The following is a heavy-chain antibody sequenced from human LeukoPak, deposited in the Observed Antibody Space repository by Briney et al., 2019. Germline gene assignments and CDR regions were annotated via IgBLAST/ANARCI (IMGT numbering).Heavy chain of an antibody. CDR3: AKGYSSGFFDY. Sequence: GGSLRLSCAASGFTFSSYAMHWVRQAPGKGLEWVSGISWNSGSIGYADSVKGRFTISRDNAKNSLYLQMNSLRAEDTALYYCAKGYSSGFFDYWGQGTLVTVSS. V-gene: IGHV3-9*01. CDR2: ISWNSGSI. J-gene: IGHJ4*02. CDR1: GFTFSSYA. D-gene: IGHD6-19*01.